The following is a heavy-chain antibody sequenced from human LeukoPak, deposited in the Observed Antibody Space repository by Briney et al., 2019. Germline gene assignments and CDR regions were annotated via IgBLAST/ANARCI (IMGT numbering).Heavy chain of an antibody. CDR3: AREYYDSSGYYPSAEYFQH. J-gene: IGHJ1*01. D-gene: IGHD3-22*01. CDR1: GFTFSNYW. Sequence: GGSLRLSCAASGFTFSNYWMHWVRQAPGKGPVWVSSISSSSSYIYYADSVKGRFTISRDNAKNSLYLQMNSLRAEDTAVYYCAREYYDSSGYYPSAEYFQHWGQGTLVTVSS. CDR2: ISSSSSYI. V-gene: IGHV3-21*01.